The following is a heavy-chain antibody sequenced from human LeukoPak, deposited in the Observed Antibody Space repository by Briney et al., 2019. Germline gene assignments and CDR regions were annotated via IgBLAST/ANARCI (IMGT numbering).Heavy chain of an antibody. J-gene: IGHJ2*01. CDR3: ARQYSDILTGYHRGELYWYFDL. Sequence: GGSLRLSCAASGFTLSSYAMSWVRQGPGKGLEWVSAISVSGNTYHADSVKGRFTISRDSSKNTLYLQMNSLRAGDAAVYYCARQYSDILTGYHRGELYWYFDLWGRGTLVTVSS. CDR2: ISVSGNT. V-gene: IGHV3-23*01. CDR1: GFTLSSYA. D-gene: IGHD3-9*01.